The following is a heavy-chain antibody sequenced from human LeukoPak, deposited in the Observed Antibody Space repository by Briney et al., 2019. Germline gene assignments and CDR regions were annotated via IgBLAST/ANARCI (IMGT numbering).Heavy chain of an antibody. D-gene: IGHD1-26*01. V-gene: IGHV1-18*01. Sequence: ASVKVSCKASGYTFTSYGISWVRQAPGQGLEWMGWISAYNGNTNYAQKLQGRVTMTTDTSTSTAYMELRSLRSDDTAVYYCARDVRCSGSLDPFDYWGQGTLVTVSS. J-gene: IGHJ4*02. CDR2: ISAYNGNT. CDR3: ARDVRCSGSLDPFDY. CDR1: GYTFTSYG.